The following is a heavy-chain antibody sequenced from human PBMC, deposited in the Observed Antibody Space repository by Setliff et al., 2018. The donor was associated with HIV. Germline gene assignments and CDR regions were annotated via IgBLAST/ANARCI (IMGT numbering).Heavy chain of an antibody. V-gene: IGHV4-4*02. CDR3: ARVETTVRGATYGLDV. Sequence: SETLSLTCAVSGGSISSSNWWSWVRQPPGKGLEWVGEIYHSGGTNYNPSLRGRVTISLAKSKNQFSLNLTFVTAADTAVYYCARVETTVRGATYGLDVWGQGTTVTVSS. J-gene: IGHJ6*02. D-gene: IGHD3-10*01. CDR2: IYHSGGT. CDR1: GGSISSSNW.